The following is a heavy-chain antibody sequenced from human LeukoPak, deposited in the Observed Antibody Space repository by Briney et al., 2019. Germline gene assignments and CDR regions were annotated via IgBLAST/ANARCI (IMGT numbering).Heavy chain of an antibody. V-gene: IGHV1-46*01. CDR3: ASEPSTYDFWSAFYQIY. J-gene: IGHJ4*02. D-gene: IGHD3-3*01. CDR1: GYTLTSFY. Sequence: GASVKVSCKASGYTLTSFYMHWVRQAPGQGREWMGIINPSGGSTSYAQKFQGRVTMTRDTSTSTVYMELSSLRSEDTAVYYCASEPSTYDFWSAFYQIYWGQGTLATVSS. CDR2: INPSGGST.